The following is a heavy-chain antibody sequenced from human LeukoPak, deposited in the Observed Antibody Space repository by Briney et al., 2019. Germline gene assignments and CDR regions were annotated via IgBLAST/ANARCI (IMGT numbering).Heavy chain of an antibody. CDR2: IKQDGSEK. Sequence: QPGGSLRLSCAASGFTFSSYWMSWVRQAPGKGLEWVANIKQDGSEKYYVDSVKGRFTISRDNAQNSLYLQMNSLRAEDTAVYYCARDWDSHDYGDRIPDSFDYWGQGTLVTVSS. D-gene: IGHD4-17*01. CDR3: ARDWDSHDYGDRIPDSFDY. J-gene: IGHJ4*02. V-gene: IGHV3-7*01. CDR1: GFTFSSYW.